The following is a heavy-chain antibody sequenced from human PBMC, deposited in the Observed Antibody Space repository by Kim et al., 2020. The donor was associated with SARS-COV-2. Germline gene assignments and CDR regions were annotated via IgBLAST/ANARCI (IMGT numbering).Heavy chain of an antibody. Sequence: ASVKVSCKASGYTFTGYYMHWVRQAPGQGLEWMGRINPNSGGTNYAQKFQGRVTMTRDTSISTAYMELSRLRSDDTAVYYCARAGDQYCSSTSCTPIYYYYYGMDVWGQGTTVTVSS. D-gene: IGHD2-2*01. CDR3: ARAGDQYCSSTSCTPIYYYYYGMDV. CDR1: GYTFTGYY. V-gene: IGHV1-2*06. J-gene: IGHJ6*02. CDR2: INPNSGGT.